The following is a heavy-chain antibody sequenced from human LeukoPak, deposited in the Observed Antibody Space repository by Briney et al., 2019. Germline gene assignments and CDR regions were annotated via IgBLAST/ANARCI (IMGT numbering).Heavy chain of an antibody. CDR1: GYTFTSYG. CDR3: ARDPEYYYDSRPHFQH. CDR2: ISAYNGNT. J-gene: IGHJ1*01. D-gene: IGHD3-22*01. V-gene: IGHV1-18*01. Sequence: GASVKVSCKASGYTFTSYGISWVRQAPGQGLEWMGWISAYNGNTNYAQKLQGRVTMTTDTSTSTAYMELRSLRSDDTAVYCCARDPEYYYDSRPHFQHWGQGTLVTVSS.